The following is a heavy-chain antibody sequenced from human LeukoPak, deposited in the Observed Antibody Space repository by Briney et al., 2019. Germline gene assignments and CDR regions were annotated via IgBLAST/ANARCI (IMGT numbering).Heavy chain of an antibody. CDR1: GYTFTGYY. Sequence: ASVKVSCKASGYTFTGYYMHWVRQAPGQGLEWMGWINPNSGVTNYAQKFQGRVTMTRDTSISTAYMELSRLRSDDTAVYYCARHGVPPQGYYDSSGYYYPDYWGQGTLVTVSS. V-gene: IGHV1-2*02. CDR3: ARHGVPPQGYYDSSGYYYPDY. J-gene: IGHJ4*02. CDR2: INPNSGVT. D-gene: IGHD3-22*01.